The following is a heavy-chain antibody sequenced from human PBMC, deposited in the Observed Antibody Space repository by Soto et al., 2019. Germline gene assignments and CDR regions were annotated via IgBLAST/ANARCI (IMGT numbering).Heavy chain of an antibody. D-gene: IGHD1-26*01. J-gene: IGHJ4*02. CDR3: VKDSPVSGKYQDLDY. Sequence: DVQLLESGGGLVQPGGSLRLSCAASGFNFRGEAMTWVRQAPGKALEWISALTPGGETTYYINSVKGRFTISRDNAKDTLFLQLNSLTDADTAIYYCVKDSPVSGKYQDLDYWRQGTLVTVYS. CDR2: LTPGGETT. CDR1: GFNFRGEA. V-gene: IGHV3-23*01.